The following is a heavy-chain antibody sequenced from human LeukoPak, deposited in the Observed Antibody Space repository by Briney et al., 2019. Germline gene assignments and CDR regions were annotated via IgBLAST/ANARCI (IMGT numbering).Heavy chain of an antibody. V-gene: IGHV3-30-3*01. D-gene: IGHD3-22*01. CDR2: ISYDGSNK. CDR1: GFTFSSYA. Sequence: GGSLRLSCAASGFTFSSYAMHWVRQAPGKGLEWVAVISYDGSNKYYADSVKGRFTISRDNSKNTLYLQMNSLRAEDTAVYYCASLGSYYDSSGYFNYYYGMDVWGQGTTVTVSS. J-gene: IGHJ6*02. CDR3: ASLGSYYDSSGYFNYYYGMDV.